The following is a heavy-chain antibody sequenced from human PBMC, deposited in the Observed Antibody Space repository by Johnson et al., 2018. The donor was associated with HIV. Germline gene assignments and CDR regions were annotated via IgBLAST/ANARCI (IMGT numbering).Heavy chain of an antibody. D-gene: IGHD1-1*01. CDR1: GFTFSSYA. CDR2: ISYDGTNK. Sequence: QVQLVESGGGVVQPGMSLRLSCAASGFTFSSYAMHWVRQAPGKGLEWVALISYDGTNKYYADSVKGRFTISRDNSKNTLYLQMNSLRAEDTAVYYCAREELEPDVCDSWGQGTMVTVSS. V-gene: IGHV3-30-3*01. CDR3: AREELEPDVCDS. J-gene: IGHJ3*02.